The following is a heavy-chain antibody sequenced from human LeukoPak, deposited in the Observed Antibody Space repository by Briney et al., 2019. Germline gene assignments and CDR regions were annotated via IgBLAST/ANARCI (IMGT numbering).Heavy chain of an antibody. Sequence: PGGSLRLSHAASRLTVRRNYMSWVRQAPGRGLEWVSVIYSGGSTYYAESVPGRFTISRDNSKNMLYLQRNSLRAEGTAVYYCVRMIVVAGFTDYFDYWGQGTLVSVSS. D-gene: IGHD3-22*01. V-gene: IGHV3-53*01. CDR3: VRMIVVAGFTDYFDY. J-gene: IGHJ4*02. CDR1: RLTVRRNY. CDR2: IYSGGST.